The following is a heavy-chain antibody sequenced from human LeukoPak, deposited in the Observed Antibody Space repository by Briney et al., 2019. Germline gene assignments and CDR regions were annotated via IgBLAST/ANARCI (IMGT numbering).Heavy chain of an antibody. CDR2: IYYSGGT. CDR3: ARDCGGDCYPRYYYGMDV. Sequence: TLSLTCTVSGGSISSGGYNWSWIRQHPGKGLEWIGCIYYSGGTYYNPSLRSRVTMSVDTSKNQFSLDLSSVTAADTAVYYCARDCGGDCYPRYYYGMDVWGQGTTVTVSS. CDR1: GGSISSGGYN. J-gene: IGHJ6*02. D-gene: IGHD2-21*02. V-gene: IGHV4-31*03.